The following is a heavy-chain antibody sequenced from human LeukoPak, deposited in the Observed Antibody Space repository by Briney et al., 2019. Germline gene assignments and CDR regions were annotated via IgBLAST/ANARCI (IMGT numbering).Heavy chain of an antibody. D-gene: IGHD6-6*01. CDR3: ARLSSSSGSRRFDP. V-gene: IGHV4-34*01. CDR1: GGSFSGYY. CDR2: INHSGST. J-gene: IGHJ5*02. Sequence: RPSETLSLTCAVYGGSFSGYYWSWLRQPPGKGLEWIGEINHSGSTNYNPSLKSRVTISVDTSKNQFSLKLSSVTAADTAVYYCARLSSSSGSRRFDPWGQGTLVTVSS.